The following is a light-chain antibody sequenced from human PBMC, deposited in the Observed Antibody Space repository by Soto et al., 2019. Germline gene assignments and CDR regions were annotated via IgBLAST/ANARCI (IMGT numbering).Light chain of an antibody. J-gene: IGKJ1*01. CDR2: DAS. V-gene: IGKV3-11*01. CDR1: QSVSNY. Sequence: DIVLTQSPVTLSLSPGDTATVSCRASQSVSNYLAWYQQRPGQPPRLLIYDASTRASGIPPRFSASGSGTDFTLVISSLEPEDFAIYYCQQRTKWWTFGQGTKVDIK. CDR3: QQRTKWWT.